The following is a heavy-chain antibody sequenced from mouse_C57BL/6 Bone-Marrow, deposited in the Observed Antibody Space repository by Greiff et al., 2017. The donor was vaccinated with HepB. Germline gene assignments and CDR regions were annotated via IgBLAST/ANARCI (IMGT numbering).Heavy chain of an antibody. Sequence: DVMLVESGGGLVKPGGSLKLSCAASGFTFSSYAMSWVRQTPEKRLEWVATISDGGSYTYYPDNVKGRFTISRDNAKNNLYLQMSHLKSEDTAMYYCARIYYGNYDFDYWGQGTTLTGSS. CDR1: GFTFSSYA. V-gene: IGHV5-4*03. D-gene: IGHD2-1*01. CDR2: ISDGGSYT. J-gene: IGHJ2*01. CDR3: ARIYYGNYDFDY.